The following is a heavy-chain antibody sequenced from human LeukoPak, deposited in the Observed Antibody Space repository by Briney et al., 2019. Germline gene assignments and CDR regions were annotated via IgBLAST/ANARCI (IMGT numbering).Heavy chain of an antibody. Sequence: PGGSLRLSCAASGFTFSSYEMNWVRQAPGKGLEWVSYISSSGSTIYYADSVKGRFTISRDNAKNSLYLQMNSLRAEDTAVYYCARGPGYSVLYCFDYWGQGTLVTVSS. V-gene: IGHV3-48*03. J-gene: IGHJ4*02. CDR1: GFTFSSYE. CDR2: ISSSGSTI. CDR3: ARGPGYSVLYCFDY. D-gene: IGHD6-13*01.